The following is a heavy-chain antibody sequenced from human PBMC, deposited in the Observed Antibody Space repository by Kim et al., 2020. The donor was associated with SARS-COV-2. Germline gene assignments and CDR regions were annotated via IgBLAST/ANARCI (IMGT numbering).Heavy chain of an antibody. D-gene: IGHD3-3*01. CDR3: ARQGWPPSLEWSTHDAFDI. J-gene: IGHJ3*02. Sequence: GESLKISCKGSGYSFTSFWIAWVRQRPGKGLEWMGMIHPGDSDIRKSPSFQGQVTISADKSISTAYLQWSSLKASDTAMYYCARQGWPPSLEWSTHDAFDIWGQGTMVTVSS. CDR1: GYSFTSFW. V-gene: IGHV5-51*01. CDR2: IHPGDSDI.